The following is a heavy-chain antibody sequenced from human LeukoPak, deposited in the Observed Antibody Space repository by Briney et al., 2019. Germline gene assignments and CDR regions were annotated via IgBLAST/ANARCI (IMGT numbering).Heavy chain of an antibody. CDR2: INVGNGNT. J-gene: IGHJ5*02. Sequence: ASVKVSCKASGYTFTSYAMHWVRQAPGQRLEWMGWINVGNGNTKYSQKFQGRVTITRDTSASTAYMELSSLRSEDTAVYYCAREGNDILTGYYDNWFDPWGQGTLVTVSS. CDR3: AREGNDILTGYYDNWFDP. D-gene: IGHD3-9*01. CDR1: GYTFTSYA. V-gene: IGHV1-3*01.